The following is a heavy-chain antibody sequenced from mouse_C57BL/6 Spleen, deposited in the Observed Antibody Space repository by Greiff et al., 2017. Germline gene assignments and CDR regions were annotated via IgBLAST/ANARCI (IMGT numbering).Heavy chain of an antibody. CDR2: LDPSDSYT. CDR3: ARKSNYYGPFDY. J-gene: IGHJ2*01. V-gene: IGHV1-69*01. Sequence: VQLQQPGAELVMPGASVKLSCKASGYTFTSYWMHWVKQRPGQGLEWIGELDPSDSYTNYNQKFKGKSTLTVDKSSSTAYMQLSSLTSEDSAVYYCARKSNYYGPFDYWGQGATLTVSS. CDR1: GYTFTSYW. D-gene: IGHD1-1*01.